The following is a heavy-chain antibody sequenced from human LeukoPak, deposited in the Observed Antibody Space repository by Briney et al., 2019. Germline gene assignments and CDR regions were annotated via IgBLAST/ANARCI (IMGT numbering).Heavy chain of an antibody. CDR1: GGSFSGYY. CDR2: INHSGST. D-gene: IGHD1-26*01. Sequence: PSETLSLTCAVYGGSFSGYYWSWIRQPPGKGLEWIGEINHSGSTNYNPSLKSRVTIPVDTSKNQFSLKLSSVTAADMAVYYCAKGRGSPYRYYFDYWGQGTLVTVSS. V-gene: IGHV4-34*01. J-gene: IGHJ4*02. CDR3: AKGRGSPYRYYFDY.